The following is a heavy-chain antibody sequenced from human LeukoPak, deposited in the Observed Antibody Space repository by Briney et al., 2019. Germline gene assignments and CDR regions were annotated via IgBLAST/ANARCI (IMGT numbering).Heavy chain of an antibody. D-gene: IGHD6-19*01. CDR1: GYTFTSYD. J-gene: IGHJ3*02. CDR3: ARARENAIAVEGGAFDI. V-gene: IGHV1-8*03. Sequence: VASVKVSCKAPGYTFTSYDINWVRQATGQGLEWMGWMNPNSGNTGYAQKFQGRVTITRNTSISTAYMELSSLRSEDTAVYYCARARENAIAVEGGAFDIWGQGTMVTVSS. CDR2: MNPNSGNT.